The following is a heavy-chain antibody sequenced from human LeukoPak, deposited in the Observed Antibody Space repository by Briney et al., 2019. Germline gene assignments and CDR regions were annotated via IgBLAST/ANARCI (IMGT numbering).Heavy chain of an antibody. CDR2: ISGSGGST. CDR1: GFTFSSYA. CDR3: AKDFQYYDSSGYYSY. D-gene: IGHD3-22*01. J-gene: IGHJ4*02. Sequence: GGSLRLSCAASGFTFSSYAMSWIRQAPGKGLEWVSAISGSGGSTYYADSVKGRFTISRDNSKNTLYLQMNSLRAEDTAVYYCAKDFQYYDSSGYYSYWGQGTLVTVSS. V-gene: IGHV3-23*01.